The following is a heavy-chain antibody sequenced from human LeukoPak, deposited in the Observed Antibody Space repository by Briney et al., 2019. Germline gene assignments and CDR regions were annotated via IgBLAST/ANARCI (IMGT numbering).Heavy chain of an antibody. CDR2: FYSGCST. D-gene: IGHD6-19*01. V-gene: IGHV3-53*01. Sequence: GGSLRLSCAASGFIVSSNYMSWLRQAPEGGLEWVSVFYSGCSTNYGDSVKGRFTISRDNSKNTPYLQMNSLGAEDTSVYYCASGEWLPPDYWGQGTLVTVSS. CDR1: GFIVSSNY. J-gene: IGHJ4*02. CDR3: ASGEWLPPDY.